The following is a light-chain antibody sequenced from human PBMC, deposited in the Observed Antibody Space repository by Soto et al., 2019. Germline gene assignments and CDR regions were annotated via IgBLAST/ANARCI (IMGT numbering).Light chain of an antibody. CDR2: GNS. J-gene: IGLJ2*01. V-gene: IGLV1-40*01. Sequence: QSVLTQPPSVSGAPGQRVTISCTGSSSNIGAGYDVHWYQQLPGTAPKLLIYGNSNRPSGVPDRFSGSKSGTSASLAITGLQADHEADYYCQSYDSSLSVLVFGGGNKLTVL. CDR3: QSYDSSLSVLV. CDR1: SSNIGAGYD.